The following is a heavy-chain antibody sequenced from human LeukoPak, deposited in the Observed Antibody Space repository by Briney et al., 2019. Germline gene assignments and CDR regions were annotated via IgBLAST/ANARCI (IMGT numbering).Heavy chain of an antibody. Sequence: SETLSLTCTDSGGSISSYYSSCIRQPPGKGLEWIGHIYYSGSTNYNPSPKSGVTISVDTTKNQFSLKLSSVSAADTAVYYCAREYYYDSSCYYTDRYDAFYIWGQGTMVTVSS. CDR3: AREYYYDSSCYYTDRYDAFYI. V-gene: IGHV4-59*01. CDR2: IYYSGST. CDR1: GGSISSYY. D-gene: IGHD3-22*01. J-gene: IGHJ3*02.